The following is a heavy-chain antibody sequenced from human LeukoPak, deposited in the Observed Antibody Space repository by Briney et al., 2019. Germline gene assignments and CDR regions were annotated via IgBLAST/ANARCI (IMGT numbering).Heavy chain of an antibody. CDR2: ISTYSDKT. J-gene: IGHJ4*02. CDR1: GYTFPRYG. D-gene: IGHD4-17*01. Sequence: ASVTVSCKASGYTFPRYGISWVRQAPGQGLEWMGWISTYSDKTNYAQKLQGRVTMTTDTSTSTAYMELRSLRSDDTAVYYCARDLDYGDYTSNESFDYWGQGTLVTVSS. V-gene: IGHV1-18*01. CDR3: ARDLDYGDYTSNESFDY.